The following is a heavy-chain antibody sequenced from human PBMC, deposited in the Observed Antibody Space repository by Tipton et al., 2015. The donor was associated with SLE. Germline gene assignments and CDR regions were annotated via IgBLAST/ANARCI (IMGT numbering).Heavy chain of an antibody. J-gene: IGHJ4*02. D-gene: IGHD6-19*01. CDR2: INHSGST. CDR1: GGSFSGYY. CDR3: ARDPIAVAYFDY. V-gene: IGHV4-34*01. Sequence: TLSLTCAVYGGSFSGYYWSWIRQPPGKGLEWIGEINHSGSTNYNPSLKSRVTISADTSKNQFSLKLSSVTAADTAVYYCARDPIAVAYFDYWGQGTLVTVSS.